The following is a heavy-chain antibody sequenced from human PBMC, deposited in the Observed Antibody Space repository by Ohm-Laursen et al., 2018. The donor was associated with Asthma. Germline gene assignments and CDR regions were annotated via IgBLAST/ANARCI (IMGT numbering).Heavy chain of an antibody. V-gene: IGHV3-30*18. CDR1: GFTFSSYG. D-gene: IGHD4-17*01. CDR3: AKELKYGDYIDY. Sequence: SSLRLSCAASGFTFSSYGMPWVRQAPGKGLEWVAVISYDGSNKYYADSVKGRFTISRDNSKNTLYLQMNSLRAEDTAVYYCAKELKYGDYIDYWGQGTLVTVSS. CDR2: ISYDGSNK. J-gene: IGHJ4*02.